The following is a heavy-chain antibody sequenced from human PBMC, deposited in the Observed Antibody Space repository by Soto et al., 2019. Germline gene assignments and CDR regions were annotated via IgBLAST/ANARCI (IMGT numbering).Heavy chain of an antibody. J-gene: IGHJ6*02. CDR2: IKQDGSEK. CDR3: AVPYGDSLYYYYGMDV. CDR1: GFTFSSYA. V-gene: IGHV3-7*01. D-gene: IGHD4-17*01. Sequence: GGSLRLSCAASGFTFSSYAMHWVRQAPGKGLEWVANIKQDGSEKYYVDSVKGRFTISRDNARNSLYLQMNSLRVEDTAVYYCAVPYGDSLYYYYGMDVWGQGTTVTVSS.